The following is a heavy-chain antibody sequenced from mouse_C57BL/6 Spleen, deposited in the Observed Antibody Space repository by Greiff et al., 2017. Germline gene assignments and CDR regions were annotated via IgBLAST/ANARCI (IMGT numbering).Heavy chain of an antibody. CDR1: GYTFTSYW. V-gene: IGHV1-52*01. CDR2: IDPSDSET. Sequence: QVQLQQPGAELVRPGSSVKLSCKASGYTFTSYWMHWVKQRPIQGLEWIGNIDPSDSETHYNQKFKDKATLTVDKSSSTAYMQLSSLTSEDSAGYYRARGTTVALNWYFDVWGTGTTVTVSS. CDR3: ARGTTVALNWYFDV. J-gene: IGHJ1*03. D-gene: IGHD1-1*01.